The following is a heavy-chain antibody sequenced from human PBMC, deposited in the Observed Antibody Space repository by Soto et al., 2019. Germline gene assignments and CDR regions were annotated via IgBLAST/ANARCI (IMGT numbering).Heavy chain of an antibody. CDR2: ISGSGGST. J-gene: IGHJ3*02. Sequence: EVQLLESGGGLVQPGGSLRLSCAASGFTFSSYAMSWVRQAPGKGLEWVSAISGSGGSTYYADSVKGRFTISRDNSKNTLYLQMNILRAEDTVVYFCAKVKFHLFDIWGQGTMVTVSS. V-gene: IGHV3-23*01. CDR3: AKVKFHLFDI. CDR1: GFTFSSYA.